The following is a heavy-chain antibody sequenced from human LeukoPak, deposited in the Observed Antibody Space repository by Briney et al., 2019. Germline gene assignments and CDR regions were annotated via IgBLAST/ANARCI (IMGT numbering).Heavy chain of an antibody. J-gene: IGHJ3*02. D-gene: IGHD4-17*01. CDR2: ISYIGST. CDR1: ADSFSSHY. CDR3: ARDLVTVTKGSDI. V-gene: IGHV4-59*11. Sequence: SETLSLTCAVSADSFSSHYWTWIRQPPGKGLEWIGYISYIGSTNYNPSLKSRVTISIDTSKNQFSLKLTSVTAADTAVYYCARDLVTVTKGSDIWGQGTMVSVSS.